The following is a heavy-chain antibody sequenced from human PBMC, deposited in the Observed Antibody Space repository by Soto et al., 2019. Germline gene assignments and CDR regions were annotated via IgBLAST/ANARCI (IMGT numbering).Heavy chain of an antibody. D-gene: IGHD3-10*01. CDR1: GASFGTYY. Sequence: SSETLSLTCAVSGASFGTYYWSWIRQPPGKGLEWIGYIFYSGSTYYNPSLKSRVTISVDTSKNQFSLKLSSVTAADTAVYYCGRSVTPWGQGTLVTVSS. J-gene: IGHJ5*02. CDR2: IFYSGST. CDR3: GRSVTP. V-gene: IGHV4-59*01.